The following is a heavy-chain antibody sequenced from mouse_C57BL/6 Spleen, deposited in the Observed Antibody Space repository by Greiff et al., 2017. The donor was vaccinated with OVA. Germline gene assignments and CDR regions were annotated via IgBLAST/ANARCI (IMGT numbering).Heavy chain of an antibody. J-gene: IGHJ1*03. Sequence: VKLQESGPGLVQPSQSLSITCTVSGFSLTSYGVHWVRQSPGKGLEWLGVIWRGGSTDYNAAFMSRLSITKDNSKSQVFFKMNSLQADDTAIYYCATVVATGYFDGWGTGTTVTVSS. V-gene: IGHV2-5*01. CDR1: GFSLTSYG. CDR2: IWRGGST. D-gene: IGHD1-1*01. CDR3: ATVVATGYFDG.